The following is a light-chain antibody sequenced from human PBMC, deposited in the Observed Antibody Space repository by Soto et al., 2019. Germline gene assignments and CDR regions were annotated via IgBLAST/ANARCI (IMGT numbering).Light chain of an antibody. Sequence: DSQMTQSPSTLAASVEDKVTITSRASQSVSTWLAWYQQKPGKAPKLLIYKASILQSGVSSRFSGSGSGTDFTLTISSLQPDDFATYYCQQYDRYPVTFGGGTKVDIK. CDR2: KAS. J-gene: IGKJ4*01. CDR1: QSVSTW. V-gene: IGKV1-5*03. CDR3: QQYDRYPVT.